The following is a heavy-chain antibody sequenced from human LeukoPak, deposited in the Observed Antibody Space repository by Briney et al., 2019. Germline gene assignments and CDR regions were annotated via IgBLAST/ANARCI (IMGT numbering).Heavy chain of an antibody. J-gene: IGHJ4*02. CDR3: ARGPRYYYDSSGYTKY. D-gene: IGHD3-22*01. CDR2: ISSSGGSI. CDR1: GFIFSSYE. Sequence: PGGSLRLSCAASGFIFSSYEMNWVRQAPGKGLEWVSYISSSGGSIYYADSVKGRFTISRDNAKNSLYLQMNSLRAEDTAVYYCARGPRYYYDSSGYTKYWGQGTLVTVSS. V-gene: IGHV3-48*03.